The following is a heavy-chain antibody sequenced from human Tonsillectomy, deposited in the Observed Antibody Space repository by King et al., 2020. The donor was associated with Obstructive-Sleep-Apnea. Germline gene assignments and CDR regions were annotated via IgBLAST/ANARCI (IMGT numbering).Heavy chain of an antibody. V-gene: IGHV4-4*07. CDR2: IYTSGST. D-gene: IGHD3-10*01. CDR3: ARGAATMVRGVNYYYYYGMDV. CDR1: GGSISSYY. J-gene: IGHJ6*02. Sequence: QLQESGPGLVKPSETLSLTCTVSGGSISSYYWSWIRQPAGKGLEWIGRIYTSGSTNYNPSLKSRVTMSVDTSKNQFSLKLSSVTAADTAVYYCARGAATMVRGVNYYYYYGMDVWGQGTTVTVSS.